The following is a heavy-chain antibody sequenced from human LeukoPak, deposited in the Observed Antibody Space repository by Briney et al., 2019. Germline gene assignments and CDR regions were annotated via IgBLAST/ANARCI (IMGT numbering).Heavy chain of an antibody. D-gene: IGHD2-2*01. J-gene: IGHJ4*02. CDR1: GFTFSSYS. CDR2: ISSSSSSTI. CDR3: AEDPLGYCSSTSCHGAGD. V-gene: IGHV3-48*01. Sequence: GGSLRLSCAASGFTFSSYSMNWVRQAPGKGLEWVSYISSSSSSTIYYADSVKGRFTMSRDNAKNSLYLQMNSLRAEDTAVYYCAEDPLGYCSSTSCHGAGDWGQGTLVTVSS.